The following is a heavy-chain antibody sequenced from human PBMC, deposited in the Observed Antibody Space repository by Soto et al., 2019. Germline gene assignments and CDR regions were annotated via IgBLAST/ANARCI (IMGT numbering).Heavy chain of an antibody. CDR2: IYYSGST. V-gene: IGHV4-59*01. Sequence: SETLSLTCTVSGGSISSYYRSWIRQPPGKGLGWIGYIYYSGSTNYNPSLKSRVTISVDTSKNQFSLKLSSVTAADTAVYYCARASGWEPFDYWGQGTLVTVSS. CDR3: ARASGWEPFDY. D-gene: IGHD1-26*01. J-gene: IGHJ4*02. CDR1: GGSISSYY.